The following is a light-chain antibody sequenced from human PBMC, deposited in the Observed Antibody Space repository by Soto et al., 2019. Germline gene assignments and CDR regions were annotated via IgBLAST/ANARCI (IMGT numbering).Light chain of an antibody. CDR3: AAWDDSLNGYV. CDR1: SYNIGSNT. V-gene: IGLV1-44*01. Sequence: QSVLTQPPSASGTPGQRVTISCSGSSYNIGSNTVNRYQQLPGTAPKLLIYSNNQRPSGVPDRFSGSKSGTSASLAISGLQSEDEADYYCAAWDDSLNGYVFGTGTKLTVL. CDR2: SNN. J-gene: IGLJ1*01.